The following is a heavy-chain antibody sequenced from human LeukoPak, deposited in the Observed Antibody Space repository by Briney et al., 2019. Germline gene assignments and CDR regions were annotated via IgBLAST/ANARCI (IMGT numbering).Heavy chain of an antibody. V-gene: IGHV3-7*01. CDR2: IKSDGSEE. CDR3: ARDQGGYYYDSSGYPDY. CDR1: GFTFNRYW. Sequence: GGSLRLSCAASGFTFNRYWMSWVRQAPGKGLEWVAQIKSDGSEEYYADSVRGRFTISRDNAKNSLYLQMNSLRAEDTAVYYCARDQGGYYYDSSGYPDYWGQGTLVTVSS. D-gene: IGHD3-22*01. J-gene: IGHJ4*02.